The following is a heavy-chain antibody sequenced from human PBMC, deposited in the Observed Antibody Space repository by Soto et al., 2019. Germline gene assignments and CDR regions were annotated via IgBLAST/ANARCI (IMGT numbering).Heavy chain of an antibody. V-gene: IGHV4-59*08. CDR3: ARHRGLYSDFYFDY. D-gene: IGHD4-17*01. Sequence: QVQLQESGPGLVKSSETLSLTCTVSGGSISSYCWSWIRQAPGKGLEWTGYICYSGNTNYNPSLARRLTMSVDTSKNHFSLKLSSVTAADTAVYYCARHRGLYSDFYFDYWGQGTLDTVSS. CDR2: ICYSGNT. CDR1: GGSISSYC. J-gene: IGHJ4*02.